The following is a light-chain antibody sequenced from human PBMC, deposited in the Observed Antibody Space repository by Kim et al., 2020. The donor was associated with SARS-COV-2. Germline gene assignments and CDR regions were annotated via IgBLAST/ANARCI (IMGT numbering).Light chain of an antibody. CDR2: EDN. J-gene: IGLJ3*02. CDR3: QSYDSGVWV. Sequence: NFMLTQPHSVSESPGKTVTISCTRTGGSITSNYVQWYQQRPGSAPTTVIYEDNQRPSGVPDRFSGSIDRPSNSFSLTIAGLKTEDEADYYCQSYDSGVWVFGGGTQLTVL. CDR1: GGSITSNY. V-gene: IGLV6-57*03.